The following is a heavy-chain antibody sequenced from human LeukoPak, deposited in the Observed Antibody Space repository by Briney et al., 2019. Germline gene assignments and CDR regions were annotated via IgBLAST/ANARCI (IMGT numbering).Heavy chain of an antibody. CDR3: ARNRHLGGVTWFYFDS. CDR2: ISWNSDTR. CDR1: GFTFDDYA. V-gene: IGHV3-9*01. Sequence: GRSLRLSCAASGFTFDDYAMHWVRQIPGKGLEWVARISWNSDTRAYADSVSGRFTISRDNARNSLYLQMDNLRTEDTAFYYCARNRHLGGVTWFYFDSWGQGTLVTVSS. J-gene: IGHJ4*02. D-gene: IGHD3-9*01.